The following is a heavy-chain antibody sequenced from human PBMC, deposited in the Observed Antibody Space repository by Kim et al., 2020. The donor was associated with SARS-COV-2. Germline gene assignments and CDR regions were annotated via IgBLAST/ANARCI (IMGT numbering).Heavy chain of an antibody. CDR3: AAAVDYYDSSGYYYGDGYYYYGMDV. J-gene: IGHJ6*02. V-gene: IGHV1-69*13. D-gene: IGHD3-22*01. Sequence: SVKVSCKASGGTFSSYAISWVRQAPGQGLEWMGGIIPIFGTANYAQKFQGRVTITADESTSTAYMELSSLRSEDTAVYYCAAAVDYYDSSGYYYGDGYYYYGMDVWGQGTTVTVSS. CDR1: GGTFSSYA. CDR2: IIPIFGTA.